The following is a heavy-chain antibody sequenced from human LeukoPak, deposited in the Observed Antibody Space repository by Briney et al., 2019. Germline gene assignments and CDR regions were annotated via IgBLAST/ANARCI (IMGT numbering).Heavy chain of an antibody. Sequence: PSETLSLTCTVSGGSISSYDWSWIRQPPGKGLEWIGYISYSGSTNYNPSLKSRVTISVDTSKNQFSLKLSSVTAADTAVYYCARALVVVAARTYYYYMDVWGKGTTVTVSS. CDR3: ARALVVVAARTYYYYMDV. D-gene: IGHD2-15*01. J-gene: IGHJ6*03. CDR2: ISYSGST. V-gene: IGHV4-59*01. CDR1: GGSISSYD.